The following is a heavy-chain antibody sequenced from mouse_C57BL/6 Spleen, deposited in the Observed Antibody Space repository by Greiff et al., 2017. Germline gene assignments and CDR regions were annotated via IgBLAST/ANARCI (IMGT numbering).Heavy chain of an antibody. CDR3: AREGTGYAMDY. Sequence: QVQLQQSGPELVKPGASVKISCKASGYAFSSSWMNWVKQRPGKGLEWIGRIYPGDGDTNYNGKFKGKATLTADTSSSTAYMQLSSLTSEDSAVYVCAREGTGYAMDYWGQGTSVTVSS. CDR2: IYPGDGDT. V-gene: IGHV1-82*01. D-gene: IGHD3-3*01. CDR1: GYAFSSSW. J-gene: IGHJ4*01.